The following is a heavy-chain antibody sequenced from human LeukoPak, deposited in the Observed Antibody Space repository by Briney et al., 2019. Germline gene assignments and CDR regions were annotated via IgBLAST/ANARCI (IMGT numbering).Heavy chain of an antibody. Sequence: GGSLRLSCAVSGFTFSSYGMHWVRQAPGKGLEWVAVISYDGSNKYYADSVKGRFTISRDNSKNTLYLQMNSLRAEDTAVYYCAKVLDYGGNAGDYWGQGTLVTVSS. V-gene: IGHV3-30*18. J-gene: IGHJ4*02. D-gene: IGHD4-23*01. CDR1: GFTFSSYG. CDR3: AKVLDYGGNAGDY. CDR2: ISYDGSNK.